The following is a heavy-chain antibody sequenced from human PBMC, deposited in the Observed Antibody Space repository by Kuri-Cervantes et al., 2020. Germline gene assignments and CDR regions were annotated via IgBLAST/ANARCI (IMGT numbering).Heavy chain of an antibody. CDR3: ATRSGTYSQNEEAFYFEY. J-gene: IGHJ4*02. Sequence: GGSLRLSCAASGFTFSDYYMSWIRQAPGKGLEWVSYISSSGSTIYYADSVKGRFTMSRDNARNSLYLQMSSLRAEDTAVYYCATRSGTYSQNEEAFYFEYWGQETLVTVSS. D-gene: IGHD1-26*01. CDR2: ISSSGSTI. V-gene: IGHV3-11*04. CDR1: GFTFSDYY.